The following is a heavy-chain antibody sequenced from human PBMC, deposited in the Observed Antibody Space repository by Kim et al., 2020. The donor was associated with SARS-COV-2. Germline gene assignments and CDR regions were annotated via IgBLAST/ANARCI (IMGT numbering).Heavy chain of an antibody. V-gene: IGHV3-30*07. Sequence: RFTISRDHSKNTLYLQMNSLRAEDTAVYYCARGPPYYYGSGSYIQDWFDPWGQGTLVTVSS. J-gene: IGHJ5*02. CDR3: ARGPPYYYGSGSYIQDWFDP. D-gene: IGHD3-10*01.